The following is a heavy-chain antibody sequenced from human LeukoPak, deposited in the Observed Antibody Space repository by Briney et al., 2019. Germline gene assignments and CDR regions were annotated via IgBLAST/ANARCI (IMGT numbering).Heavy chain of an antibody. J-gene: IGHJ5*02. D-gene: IGHD3-10*01. CDR1: EYSFTRYW. Sequence: GESLKISCKGSEYSFTRYWIGWVRQMPGKGLEWMGIIYPGDSDTRYSPSFQGQVTISADKSIGTAYLQWSSLKASDTAIYYCARHQSSGYKWFDPWGQGTLVTVSS. V-gene: IGHV5-51*01. CDR2: IYPGDSDT. CDR3: ARHQSSGYKWFDP.